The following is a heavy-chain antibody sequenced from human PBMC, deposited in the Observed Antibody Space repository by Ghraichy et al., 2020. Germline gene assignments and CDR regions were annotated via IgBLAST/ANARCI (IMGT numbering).Heavy chain of an antibody. CDR3: ARGYYYDSSGYYNVLDY. D-gene: IGHD3-22*01. CDR2: ISSSSNYI. J-gene: IGHJ4*02. V-gene: IGHV3-21*01. CDR1: GFTFSTYS. Sequence: GGSLRLSCAASGFTFSTYSMNWVRQAPGKGLEWVSSISSSSNYIYYADSVKGRFTISRDNAKNSLYLQMNSLRAEDTAVYYCARGYYYDSSGYYNVLDYWGQGTLVTVSS.